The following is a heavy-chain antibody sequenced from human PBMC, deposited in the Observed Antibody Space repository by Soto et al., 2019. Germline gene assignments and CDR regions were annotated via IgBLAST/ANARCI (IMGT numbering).Heavy chain of an antibody. D-gene: IGHD5-18*01. CDR2: ISSAGSAS. CDR1: GFTFSSYW. J-gene: IGHJ4*02. CDR3: ATGRYSYGWVY. Sequence: EVQLVESGGGLVQPGGSLRLSCVGSGFTFSSYWMHWVRQVPGKGPVWVSRISSAGSASSYVVFVKGRFTVSRDNVKNTLYLVMNCLSAEDTAVYYFATGRYSYGWVYSGQGTLVTVSS. V-gene: IGHV3-74*01.